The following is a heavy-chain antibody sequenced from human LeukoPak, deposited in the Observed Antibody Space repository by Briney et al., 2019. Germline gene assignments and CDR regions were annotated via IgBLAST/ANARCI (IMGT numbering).Heavy chain of an antibody. Sequence: SETLSLTCNVSGGPISSYYWSWIRQPPGKGLEWIGYIYYSGGTNYNPSLKSRVTISVDTSKNQFSLKLSSVTAADTAVYYCARETGDYDILTGYYITDAFDIWGQGTMVTVSS. CDR1: GGPISSYY. V-gene: IGHV4-59*01. D-gene: IGHD3-9*01. CDR3: ARETGDYDILTGYYITDAFDI. CDR2: IYYSGGT. J-gene: IGHJ3*02.